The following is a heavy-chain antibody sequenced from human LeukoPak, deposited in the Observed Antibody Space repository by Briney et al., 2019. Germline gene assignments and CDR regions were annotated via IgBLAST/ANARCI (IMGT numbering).Heavy chain of an antibody. CDR1: GITFNSYA. J-gene: IGHJ4*02. D-gene: IGHD6-19*01. CDR3: AKDLEQWLAPGDFDY. Sequence: GGSLRLSCAASGITFNSYAMSWVRQAPGKGLEWVSVISGSGGSTYYADSVKGRFTISRDNSKNTLYLQMNSLRAEDTAVYYCAKDLEQWLAPGDFDYWGQGTLVTVSS. CDR2: ISGSGGST. V-gene: IGHV3-23*01.